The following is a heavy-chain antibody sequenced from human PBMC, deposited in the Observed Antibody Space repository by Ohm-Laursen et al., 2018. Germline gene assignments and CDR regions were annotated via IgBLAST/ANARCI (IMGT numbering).Heavy chain of an antibody. D-gene: IGHD3-16*02. Sequence: TQTLTLTCTVSGFSLSNARMGVSWIRQPPGKALEWLAHIFSNEEKSYSTSLKSRLTISKDTSNSQVVLTMTNMDPVDTATYYCARAGYDYVWGSYRFGFDYWGQGTLVTVSS. CDR2: IFSNEEK. V-gene: IGHV2-26*01. J-gene: IGHJ4*02. CDR3: ARAGYDYVWGSYRFGFDY. CDR1: GFSLSNARMG.